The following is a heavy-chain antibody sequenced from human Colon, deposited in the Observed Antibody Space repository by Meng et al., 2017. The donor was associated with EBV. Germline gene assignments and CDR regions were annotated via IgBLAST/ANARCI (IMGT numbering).Heavy chain of an antibody. J-gene: IGHJ1*01. CDR2: IPQRGSS. D-gene: IGHD3-10*01. V-gene: IGHV4-4*02. Sequence: HVPLRESFHSLVLPSETLSLTCAGSRDDITNHKWWAVVRQPPVKGLERIGEIPQRGSSAYTPSLKSRVSRSIDKSKNQFSLKLTSVTAADTAVYHCLRGSGGSVWGQGTLVTVSS. CDR3: LRGSGGSV. CDR1: RDDITNHKW.